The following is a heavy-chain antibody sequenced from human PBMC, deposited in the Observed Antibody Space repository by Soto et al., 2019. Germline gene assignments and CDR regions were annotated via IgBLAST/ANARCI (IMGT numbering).Heavy chain of an antibody. V-gene: IGHV3-66*01. J-gene: IGHJ6*02. CDR2: IYSGGST. Sequence: EVQLVESGGGLVQPGGSLRLSCAASGFTVSSNYMSWVRQAPGKGLEWVSVIYSGGSTYYADSVKGRFTISRDNSKNTLYLQMNSLRAEDTAVYYCARDHPTKITMVRPNYYYGMDVWGQGTTVTVSS. CDR3: ARDHPTKITMVRPNYYYGMDV. CDR1: GFTVSSNY. D-gene: IGHD3-10*01.